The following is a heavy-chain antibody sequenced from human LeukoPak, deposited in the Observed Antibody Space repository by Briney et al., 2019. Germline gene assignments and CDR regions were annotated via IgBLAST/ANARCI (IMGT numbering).Heavy chain of an antibody. CDR1: GFTFSSYG. D-gene: IGHD3-3*01. V-gene: IGHV3-33*01. J-gene: IGHJ4*02. CDR3: ASGRTYYDFWSGYSDEFDY. Sequence: GGPLRLSCAASGFTFSSYGMHWVRQAPGKGLEWVAVIWYDGSNKYYADSVKGRFTISRDNSKNTLYLQMNSLRAEDTAVYYCASGRTYYDFWSGYSDEFDYWGQGTLVTVSS. CDR2: IWYDGSNK.